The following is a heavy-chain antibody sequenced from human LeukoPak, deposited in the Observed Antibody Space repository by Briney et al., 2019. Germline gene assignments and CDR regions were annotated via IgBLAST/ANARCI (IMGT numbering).Heavy chain of an antibody. CDR3: ARDPGYFGYYYYMDV. CDR1: GGTFSSYA. Sequence: SVKVSCKASGGTFSSYAISWVRQAPGQGLEWMGGIIPIFGTANYAQKFQGRVTITADKSTSTAYMELSSLRSEDTAVYYCARDPGYFGYYYYMDVWGKGTTVTVSS. V-gene: IGHV1-69*06. CDR2: IIPIFGTA. J-gene: IGHJ6*03. D-gene: IGHD2/OR15-2a*01.